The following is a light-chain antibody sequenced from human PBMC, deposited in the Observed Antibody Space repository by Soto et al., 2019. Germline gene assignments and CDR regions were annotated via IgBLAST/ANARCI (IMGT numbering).Light chain of an antibody. V-gene: IGLV1-40*01. CDR3: QSYDTSLSGVI. J-gene: IGLJ2*01. Sequence: QAVVTQPPSVSGAPGQRATISCTGGSSNIGAGYDVHWYQQLPGAAPKLLIYDYNSRPSGVPDRFSASRSGTSASLAITGLQADDEADYYCQSYDTSLSGVIFGGGTKLTVL. CDR1: SSNIGAGYD. CDR2: DYN.